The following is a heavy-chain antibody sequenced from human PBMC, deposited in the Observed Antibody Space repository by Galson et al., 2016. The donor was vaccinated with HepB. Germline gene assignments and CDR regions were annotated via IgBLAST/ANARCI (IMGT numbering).Heavy chain of an antibody. CDR3: ARADLNYYYALDV. V-gene: IGHV1-46*01. CDR2: INPNVGST. CDR1: GYTFTAYF. J-gene: IGHJ6*02. Sequence: SVKVSCKASGYTFTAYFIYWVRQAPGQGLVWMGFINPNVGSTTFAQKFQDRVTMTRDTSTSTVFMELSSLRSEDTAVYFCARADLNYYYALDVWGQGTTVTVSS. D-gene: IGHD3-3*01.